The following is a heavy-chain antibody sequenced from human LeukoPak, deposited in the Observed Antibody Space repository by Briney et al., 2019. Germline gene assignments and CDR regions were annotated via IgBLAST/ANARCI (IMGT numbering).Heavy chain of an antibody. CDR1: GYSFTGDW. J-gene: IGHJ4*02. V-gene: IGHV5-51*01. Sequence: HGESRQISCQGSGYSFTGDWIGGVRRLPGKGREGMGIIYPGDSDTRYSPSFQGQVTISADKSISTAYLQWSSLKASDTAMYYCARLDSWVSTVSPFDYWGQGTLVTVSS. CDR3: ARLDSWVSTVSPFDY. CDR2: IYPGDSDT. D-gene: IGHD4-4*01.